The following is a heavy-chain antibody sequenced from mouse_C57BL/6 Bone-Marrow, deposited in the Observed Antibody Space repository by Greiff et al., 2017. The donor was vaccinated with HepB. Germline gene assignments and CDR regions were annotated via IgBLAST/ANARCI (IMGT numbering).Heavy chain of an antibody. CDR2: IYPGDGDT. CDR1: GYAFSSSW. D-gene: IGHD1-1*01. V-gene: IGHV1-82*01. Sequence: QVQPQQSGPELVKPGASVKISCTASGYAFSSSWMNWVKQRPGKGLEWIGRIYPGDGDTNYNGKFKGKATLTADKSSSTAYMQLSSLTSEDSAVYYCARAYYGSSYWYFDVWGTGTTVTVSS. J-gene: IGHJ1*03. CDR3: ARAYYGSSYWYFDV.